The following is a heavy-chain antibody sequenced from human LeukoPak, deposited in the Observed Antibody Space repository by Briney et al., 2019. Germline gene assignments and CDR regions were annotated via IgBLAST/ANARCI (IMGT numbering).Heavy chain of an antibody. CDR1: VYSFTTYW. D-gene: IGHD2-15*01. J-gene: IGHJ4*02. V-gene: IGHV5-51*01. CDR2: IYPGDSDT. Sequence: KISCKASVYSFTTYWIGWVRQMPGKGLEWMGIIYPGDSDTRYSPSFQGHVTISADESISTAYLQWSSLKASDTAMYYCSKGRGYCSGGNCYSEFDSWGQGTLVTVSS. CDR3: SKGRGYCSGGNCYSEFDS.